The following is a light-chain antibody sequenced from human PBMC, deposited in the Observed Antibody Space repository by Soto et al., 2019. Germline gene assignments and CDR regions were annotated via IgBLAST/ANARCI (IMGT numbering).Light chain of an antibody. V-gene: IGKV3-20*01. CDR2: GAS. CDR3: HQDDSSPLT. J-gene: IGKJ4*01. CDR1: QSVSSSY. Sequence: EIVLTQSPGTLSLSPGERATLSCRASQSVSSSYLAWYQQKPGQAPRLLIYGASSRSTGIPDRFSGSGSGHDFTPTNSRLEPEDVAVYYCHQDDSSPLTFGGGTKVEIK.